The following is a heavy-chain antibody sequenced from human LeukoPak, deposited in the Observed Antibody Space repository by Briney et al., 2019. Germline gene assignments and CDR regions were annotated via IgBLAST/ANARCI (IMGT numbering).Heavy chain of an antibody. J-gene: IGHJ5*02. CDR2: IYYSGST. Sequence: PSQTLSLTCTVSGGSISSGDYYWSWIRQPPGKGLEWIGYIYYSGSTYYNPSLKSRVIISVDTSKNQFSLKLSSVTAADTAVYYCARENGYNKRSSGAYPTWGQGTLVTVSS. D-gene: IGHD5-24*01. V-gene: IGHV4-30-4*01. CDR3: ARENGYNKRSSGAYPT. CDR1: GGSISSGDYY.